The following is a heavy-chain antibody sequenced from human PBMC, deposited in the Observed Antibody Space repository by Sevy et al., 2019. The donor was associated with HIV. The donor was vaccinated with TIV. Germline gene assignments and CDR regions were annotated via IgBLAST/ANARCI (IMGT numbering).Heavy chain of an antibody. CDR3: ARENGHPLGGNMDRGKATDNWFDP. Sequence: ASVKVSCKASGYTFTGYYMHWVRQAPGQGLEWMGWINPNSGGTNYAQKFQGRVTMTRDTSISTAYMELSRLRSDDTAVYYCARENGHPLGGNMDRGKATDNWFDPWGQGTLVTVSS. D-gene: IGHD3-10*01. CDR2: INPNSGGT. CDR1: GYTFTGYY. J-gene: IGHJ5*02. V-gene: IGHV1-2*02.